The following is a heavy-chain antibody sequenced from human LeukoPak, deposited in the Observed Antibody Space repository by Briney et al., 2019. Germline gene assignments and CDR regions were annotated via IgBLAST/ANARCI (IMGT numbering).Heavy chain of an antibody. J-gene: IGHJ4*02. CDR3: ARGYSSSWYGDY. CDR1: GYSISSGYY. D-gene: IGHD6-13*01. CDR2: IYHSGST. V-gene: IGHV4-38-2*01. Sequence: SETLSLNCAVSGYSISSGYYWGWIRQPPGKGLEWIGSIYHSGSTYYNPSLKSRVTISVDTSKNQCSLKLSSVTAADTAVYYCARGYSSSWYGDYWGQGTLVTVSS.